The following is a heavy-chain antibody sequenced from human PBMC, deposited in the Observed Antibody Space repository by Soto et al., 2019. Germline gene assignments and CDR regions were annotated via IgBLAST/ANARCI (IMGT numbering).Heavy chain of an antibody. CDR2: ISGSGGST. J-gene: IGHJ6*02. V-gene: IGHV3-23*01. D-gene: IGHD6-13*01. CDR3: AKDLWYSSLQVVYYYYGMDV. CDR1: GFTFSSYA. Sequence: PGGSLRLSCAASGFTFSSYAMSWVRQAPGKGLEWVSAISGSGGSTYYADSVKGRFTISRDNSKNTLYLQMNSLRAEDTAVYYCAKDLWYSSLQVVYYYYGMDVWRQGTTVTV.